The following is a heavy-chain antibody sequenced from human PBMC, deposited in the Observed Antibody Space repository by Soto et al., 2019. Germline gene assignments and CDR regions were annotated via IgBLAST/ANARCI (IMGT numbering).Heavy chain of an antibody. J-gene: IGHJ3*02. CDR1: GFTFGDYE. Sequence: QVQLVESGGGLVQPGGSLRLSCAASGFTFGDYEMSWIRQAGGKGPEWVSFLSRSGNTIYYADSVKCRFSISRDHAENSLYLRMESLRVAETASYFCVRSSGWYESYGFDMWGQGRMVTVSA. V-gene: IGHV3-11*01. D-gene: IGHD6-19*01. CDR3: VRSSGWYESYGFDM. CDR2: LSRSGNTI.